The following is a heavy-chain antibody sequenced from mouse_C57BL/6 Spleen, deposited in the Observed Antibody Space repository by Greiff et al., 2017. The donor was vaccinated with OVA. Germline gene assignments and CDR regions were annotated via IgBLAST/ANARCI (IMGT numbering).Heavy chain of an antibody. D-gene: IGHD1-1*01. J-gene: IGHJ4*01. CDR2: INPSNGGT. CDR3: ARWDYGSRYYYAMDY. CDR1: GYTFTSYW. V-gene: IGHV1-53*01. Sequence: QLQQPGTALVKPGASVKLSCKASGYTFTSYWMHWVKQRPGQGLEWVGNINPSNGGTNYNEKFKSKAPLTVDKSSSTAYMQLMSLTSEDSAVYYWARWDYGSRYYYAMDYWGQGTSVTVSS.